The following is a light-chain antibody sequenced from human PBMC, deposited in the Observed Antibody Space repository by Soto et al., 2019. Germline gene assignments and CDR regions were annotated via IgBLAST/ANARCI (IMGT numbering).Light chain of an antibody. CDR1: SSDIGGYNY. CDR3: SSYRASSPTHYV. J-gene: IGLJ1*01. Sequence: QSALTQPASLSGSPGQSITISCTGTSSDIGGYNYVSWYQQHPGKAPKLIIHDVTNRPSGVSDRFFGSKSGNTASLTISGLQAEDEADYYCSSYRASSPTHYVFGTGTKVTVL. V-gene: IGLV2-14*03. CDR2: DVT.